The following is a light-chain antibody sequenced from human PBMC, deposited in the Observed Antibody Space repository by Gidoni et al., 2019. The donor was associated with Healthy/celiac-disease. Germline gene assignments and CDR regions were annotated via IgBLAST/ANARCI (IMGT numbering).Light chain of an antibody. CDR1: SSDVGGYNY. CDR2: DVS. CDR3: CSYAGSYINYV. J-gene: IGLJ1*01. Sequence: QSALTQPRSVSGSPGQSVTISCTGTSSDVGGYNYVSWYQQPPGKAPKLMIYDVSKRPSGVPDRFSGSKSGNTASLTISGLQAEDEADYYCCSYAGSYINYVFGTGTKVTVL. V-gene: IGLV2-11*01.